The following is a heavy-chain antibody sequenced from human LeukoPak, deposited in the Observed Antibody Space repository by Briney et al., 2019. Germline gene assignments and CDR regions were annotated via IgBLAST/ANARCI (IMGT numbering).Heavy chain of an antibody. D-gene: IGHD1-26*01. CDR1: GFTLSSYW. J-gene: IGHJ4*02. V-gene: IGHV3-7*01. CDR2: IDQDGSSK. Sequence: QSGGSLRLSCAASGFTLSSYWMSWVRQAPGKGLEWVANIDQDGSSKYYVDSVKGRFSISRDDAKNSLYLQMNSLRAEDTAVYYCARDLFSGSYYEDFWGQGTLVTVSS. CDR3: ARDLFSGSYYEDF.